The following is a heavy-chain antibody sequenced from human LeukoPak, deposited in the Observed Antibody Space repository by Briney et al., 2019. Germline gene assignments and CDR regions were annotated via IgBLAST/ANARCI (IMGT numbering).Heavy chain of an antibody. D-gene: IGHD6-19*01. V-gene: IGHV3-21*01. CDR2: ISSSSSYI. CDR3: ATATSVAGRRTRIYY. CDR1: GFTFSSYS. Sequence: GGSLRLSCAASGFTFSSYSMNWVRQAPGKGLEWVSSISSSSSYIYYADSVKGRFTISRDNAKNSLYLQMNSLRAEDTAVYYCATATSVAGRRTRIYYWGQGTLVTVSS. J-gene: IGHJ4*02.